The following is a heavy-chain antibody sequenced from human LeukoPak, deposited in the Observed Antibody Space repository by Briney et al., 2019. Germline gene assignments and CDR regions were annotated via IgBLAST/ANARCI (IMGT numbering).Heavy chain of an antibody. D-gene: IGHD3-22*01. CDR1: GGSFSGYY. J-gene: IGHJ4*02. CDR2: INHSGSN. CDR3: ARGPFRSYYDSSGYNY. V-gene: IGHV4-34*01. Sequence: SETLSLTCAVYGGSFSGYYWSWIRQPPGKGLEWIGEINHSGSNNYNPSLKRRVTISVDTSKNQFSLKLSSVPAADNAVYYCARGPFRSYYDSSGYNYWGQGTLVTVSS.